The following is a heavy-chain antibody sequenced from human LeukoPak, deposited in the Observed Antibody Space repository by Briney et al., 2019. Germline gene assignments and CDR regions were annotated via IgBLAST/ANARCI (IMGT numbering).Heavy chain of an antibody. J-gene: IGHJ4*02. CDR2: IIPIFGTA. D-gene: IGHD5-18*01. CDR1: GGTFSSYA. V-gene: IGHV1-69*13. Sequence: ASVKVSCKASGGTFSSYAISWVRPAPGQGLEWMGGIIPIFGTANYAQKFQGRVTITADESTSTAYMELSSLRSEDTAVYYCARDQVRDGYSYGLDYWGQGTLVTVSS. CDR3: ARDQVRDGYSYGLDY.